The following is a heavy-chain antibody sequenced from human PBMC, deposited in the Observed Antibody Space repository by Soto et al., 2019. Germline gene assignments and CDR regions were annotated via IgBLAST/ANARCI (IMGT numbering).Heavy chain of an antibody. CDR2: ISSSGSYI. J-gene: IGHJ5*02. CDR1: GFTFSSYS. D-gene: IGHD6-19*01. V-gene: IGHV3-21*01. Sequence: EVQLVESGGGLVKPGGSLRLSCAASGFTFSSYSMNWVRQAPGKGLEWVASISSSGSYIYYVDSVKGRFTISRDNAKNSLYLQMNGLRAEDTAMYYCSRDPTGSGRYRWFYPWGQGTLVTVSS. CDR3: SRDPTGSGRYRWFYP.